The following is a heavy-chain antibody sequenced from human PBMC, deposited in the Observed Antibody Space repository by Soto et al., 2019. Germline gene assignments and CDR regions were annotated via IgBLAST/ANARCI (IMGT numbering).Heavy chain of an antibody. CDR3: ARDSANWFDP. V-gene: IGHV3-30-3*01. Sequence: GGSLRLSCAASGFTFSSYAMHLVRQAPGKGLEWVAVISYDGSNKYYADFVKGRFTISRDNSKNTLYLQMNSLRAEDTAVYYCARDSANWFDPWGQGALVTVSS. D-gene: IGHD6-25*01. CDR2: ISYDGSNK. J-gene: IGHJ5*02. CDR1: GFTFSSYA.